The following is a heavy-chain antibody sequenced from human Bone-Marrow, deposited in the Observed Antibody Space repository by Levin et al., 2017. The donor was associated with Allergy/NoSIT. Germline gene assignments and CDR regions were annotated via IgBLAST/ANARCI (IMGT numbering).Heavy chain of an antibody. Sequence: GESLKISCKASGYTFSYYGISWVRQAPGQGLEWMGWISADNGNTNYAQKFQDRVTMTTETSTNTAHMEVRRLTSDDTAVYYCVRDYYYDRYGGKITFAYWGQGTLVTVSS. J-gene: IGHJ4*02. CDR1: GYTFSYYG. CDR2: ISADNGNT. D-gene: IGHD3-22*01. V-gene: IGHV1-18*01. CDR3: VRDYYYDRYGGKITFAY.